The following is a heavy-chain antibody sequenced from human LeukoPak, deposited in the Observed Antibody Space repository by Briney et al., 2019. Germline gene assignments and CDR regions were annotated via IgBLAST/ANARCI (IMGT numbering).Heavy chain of an antibody. J-gene: IGHJ4*02. V-gene: IGHV4-59*01. CDR1: GGSISSYY. D-gene: IGHD2-15*01. CDR2: TYYSGSN. CDR3: ARTRGGYCSGGSCYVIPYYFDY. Sequence: SETLSRTCTVSGGSISSYYWSWIRQPPGKGLEGIGYTYYSGSNNSNPSLKSRVTISVDTSKNQCALTLSCGTAADMAVYYCARTRGGYCSGGSCYVIPYYFDYGGRGTLVTVSS.